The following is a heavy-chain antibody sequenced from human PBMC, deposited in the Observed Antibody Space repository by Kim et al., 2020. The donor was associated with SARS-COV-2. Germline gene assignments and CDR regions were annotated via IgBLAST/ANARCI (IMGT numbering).Heavy chain of an antibody. V-gene: IGHV1-69*01. D-gene: IGHD3-10*01. Sequence: QKFQGRVTITADESTSTAYMELSRLRSEDTAVYYCARVRSGSYYRYFDYWGQGTLVTVSS. J-gene: IGHJ4*02. CDR3: ARVRSGSYYRYFDY.